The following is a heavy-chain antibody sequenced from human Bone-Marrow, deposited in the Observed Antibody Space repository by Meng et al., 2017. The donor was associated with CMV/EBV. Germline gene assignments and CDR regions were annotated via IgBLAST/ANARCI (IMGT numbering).Heavy chain of an antibody. Sequence: SETLSLTCAVYGGSFSGYYWSWIRQPPGKGLEWIGEINHSGSANRKPSLKSRVTVSVDTSKNQFSLKMTSLTAADTAVYYWARAPDYGGYSGWRYFDYWGQGNLVTVSS. CDR1: GGSFSGYY. D-gene: IGHD5-18*01. CDR2: INHSGSA. J-gene: IGHJ4*02. V-gene: IGHV4-34*01. CDR3: ARAPDYGGYSGWRYFDY.